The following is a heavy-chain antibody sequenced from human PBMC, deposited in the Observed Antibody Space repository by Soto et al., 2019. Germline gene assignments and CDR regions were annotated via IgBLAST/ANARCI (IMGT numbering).Heavy chain of an antibody. CDR2: ISVYNGNT. CDR3: ATGGSGGDYFDY. V-gene: IGHV1-18*01. CDR1: GYNFRNYG. Sequence: QVHLVQSGAEVKKPGASVKVSCKASGYNFRNYGINWVRQAPGQGLEWVGRISVYNGNTNYAQKLQGRVTMTTDTSTSTAYMELRSLRSDDTAVYYCATGGSGGDYFDYWGQGILVTVSS. D-gene: IGHD3-10*01. J-gene: IGHJ4*02.